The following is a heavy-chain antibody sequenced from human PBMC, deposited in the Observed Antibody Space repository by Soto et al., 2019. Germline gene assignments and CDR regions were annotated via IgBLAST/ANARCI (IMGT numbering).Heavy chain of an antibody. D-gene: IGHD3-22*01. Sequence: LRLSCAASGFTFSSYAMSWVRQAPGKGLEWVSAISGSGGSTYYADSVKGRFTISRDNSKNTLYLQMNSLRAEDTAVYYCANYYDSSGYWRLDYWGQGTLVTVSS. CDR1: GFTFSSYA. CDR2: ISGSGGST. V-gene: IGHV3-23*01. CDR3: ANYYDSSGYWRLDY. J-gene: IGHJ4*02.